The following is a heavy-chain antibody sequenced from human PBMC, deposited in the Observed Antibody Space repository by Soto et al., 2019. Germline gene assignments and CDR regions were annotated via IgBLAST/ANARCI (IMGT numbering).Heavy chain of an antibody. CDR2: IGGTSGST. V-gene: IGHV3-23*01. CDR3: AKRRGDGYFDL. Sequence: EVQLLESGGGLVQPGGSLRLSCAASGFTFSNFVLSWVRRAPGKGLEWVSAIGGTSGSTYYADSVKGRFTISRDNSKNTVSLHMTSLRAEDTAVYYCAKRRGDGYFDLWGRGSLVTVSS. D-gene: IGHD7-27*01. CDR1: GFTFSNFV. J-gene: IGHJ2*01.